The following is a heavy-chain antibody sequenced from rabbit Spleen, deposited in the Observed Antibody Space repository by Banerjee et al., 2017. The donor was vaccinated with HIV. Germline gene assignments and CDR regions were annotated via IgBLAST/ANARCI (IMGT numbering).Heavy chain of an antibody. Sequence: QSLEESGGDLVQPEGSLILTCTASGFSFSSYYYMCWVRQAPGKGLELIAWIYTRDGSTWYASWVNGRFIMSRTSSTKVTLQMTSLTAADTATYFCARDSGTSFSSYGMDLWGQGTLVTVS. V-gene: IGHV1S40*01. CDR3: ARDSGTSFSSYGMDL. CDR2: IYTRDGST. J-gene: IGHJ6*01. CDR1: GFSFSSYYY. D-gene: IGHD8-1*01.